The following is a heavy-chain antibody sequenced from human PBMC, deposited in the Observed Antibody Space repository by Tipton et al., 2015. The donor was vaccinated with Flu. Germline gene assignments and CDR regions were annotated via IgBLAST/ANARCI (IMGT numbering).Heavy chain of an antibody. CDR1: GDSISTTIYY. D-gene: IGHD6-19*01. CDR2: IYYSGTT. V-gene: IGHV4-39*07. Sequence: TLSLTCTVSGDSISTTIYYWGWVRQPPGKGLEWIGSIYYSGTTYYNPSHKSRVTISVDSSKNEFSLTLASLTAADTAVYYCARGPEQWLVNPHYFDYWGQGTLVTVSS. J-gene: IGHJ4*02. CDR3: ARGPEQWLVNPHYFDY.